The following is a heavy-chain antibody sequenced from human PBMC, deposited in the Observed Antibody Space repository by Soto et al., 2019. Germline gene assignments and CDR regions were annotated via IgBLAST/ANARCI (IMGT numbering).Heavy chain of an antibody. Sequence: QVQLVESGGGVVQPGRSLRLSCAASGFTFSSYGMHWVRQAPGKGLEWVAVIWYDGSNKYYADSVKGRFTISRDNSKNTLYLKMNSLRAEDTAVYYCARFTAGLKYYYYGMDVWGHGTTVTVSS. J-gene: IGHJ6*02. CDR2: IWYDGSNK. D-gene: IGHD6-19*01. CDR3: ARFTAGLKYYYYGMDV. CDR1: GFTFSSYG. V-gene: IGHV3-33*01.